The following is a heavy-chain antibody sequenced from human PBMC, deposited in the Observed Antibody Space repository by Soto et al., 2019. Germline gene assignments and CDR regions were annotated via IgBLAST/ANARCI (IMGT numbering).Heavy chain of an antibody. D-gene: IGHD6-6*01. J-gene: IGHJ6*02. CDR3: ARDSSSAAYYYGMDV. CDR2: IIPIFGTA. CDR1: GGTFSSYA. V-gene: IGHV1-69*12. Sequence: QVQLVQSGAEVKKPGSSVKVSCKASGGTFSSYASSWVRHAPGQGLEWMGGIIPIFGTANYAQKFQGRVKITADESTSTAYMELSSLRSEDTAVYYCARDSSSAAYYYGMDVWGQGTTVTVSS.